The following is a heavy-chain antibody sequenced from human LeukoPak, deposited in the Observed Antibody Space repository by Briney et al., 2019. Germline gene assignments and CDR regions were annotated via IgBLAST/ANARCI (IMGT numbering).Heavy chain of an antibody. CDR2: ISSSSNYI. J-gene: IGHJ3*02. CDR3: ARDYYDSSGYYYARTRGAFDI. CDR1: GFTFSSHS. V-gene: IGHV3-21*01. D-gene: IGHD3-22*01. Sequence: GGSLRLSCAASGFTFSSHSMNWVRQAPGKGLEWVSSISSSSNYIYYADSVKGRFTISRDNAKNSLYLQMNSLRAEDTAVYYCARDYYDSSGYYYARTRGAFDIWGQGTMVTVSS.